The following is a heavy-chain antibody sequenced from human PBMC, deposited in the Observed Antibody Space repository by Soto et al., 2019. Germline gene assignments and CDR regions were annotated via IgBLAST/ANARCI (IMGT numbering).Heavy chain of an antibody. V-gene: IGHV3-23*01. D-gene: IGHD3-3*01. CDR2: ISGSGGST. CDR3: AKEWSRGYYYYGMDV. CDR1: GFTFSSYA. J-gene: IGHJ6*02. Sequence: TGGSLRLSCAASGFTFSSYAMSWVRQAPGKGLEWVSAISGSGGSTYYADSVKGRFTISRDNSKNTLYLQMNSLRAEDTAVYYCAKEWSRGYYYYGMDVWGQGTTVTVSS.